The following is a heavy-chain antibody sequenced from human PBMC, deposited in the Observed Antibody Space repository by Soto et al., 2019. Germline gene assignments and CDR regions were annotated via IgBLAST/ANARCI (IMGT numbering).Heavy chain of an antibody. D-gene: IGHD3-10*01. CDR2: LFGNGEGT. V-gene: IGHV3-23*01. J-gene: IGHJ5*02. Sequence: PGGSLRLSCAASGFTFSVYAMNWVRRSPGKGLEWVSGLFGNGEGTEYADSVKGRFTISRDNSRNMLYLQMNSLRAEDTAVYYCAKDAAYYYGSGSYHWFDPWGQGTLVTVSS. CDR3: AKDAAYYYGSGSYHWFDP. CDR1: GFTFSVYA.